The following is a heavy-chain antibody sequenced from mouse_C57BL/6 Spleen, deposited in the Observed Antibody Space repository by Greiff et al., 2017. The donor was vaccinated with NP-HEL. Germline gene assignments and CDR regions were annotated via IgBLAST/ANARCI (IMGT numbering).Heavy chain of an antibody. CDR2: IDPNSGGT. CDR3: ARCYSYGSSLKGYFDV. D-gene: IGHD1-1*01. CDR1: GYTFTSYW. J-gene: IGHJ1*03. Sequence: QVQLQQPGAELVKPGASVKLSCKASGYTFTSYWMHWVKQRPGRGLEWIGRIDPNSGGTKYNEKFKSKATLTVDKPSSPAYMQLSSLTSEDSAVYYCARCYSYGSSLKGYFDVWGTGTTVTVSS. V-gene: IGHV1-72*01.